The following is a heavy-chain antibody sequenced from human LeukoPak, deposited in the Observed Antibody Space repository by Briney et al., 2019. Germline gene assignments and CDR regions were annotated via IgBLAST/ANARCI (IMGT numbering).Heavy chain of an antibody. CDR1: GGTFSSYA. Sequence: AASVKVSCKASGGTFSSYAISWVRQAPGQGLEWMGGIIPIFGTANYAQKFQGRVTITADESTSTAYMELSRLRSDDTAVYYCARDGDYVGHNWFDPWGQGTLVTVSS. D-gene: IGHD4-17*01. J-gene: IGHJ5*02. V-gene: IGHV1-69*13. CDR3: ARDGDYVGHNWFDP. CDR2: IIPIFGTA.